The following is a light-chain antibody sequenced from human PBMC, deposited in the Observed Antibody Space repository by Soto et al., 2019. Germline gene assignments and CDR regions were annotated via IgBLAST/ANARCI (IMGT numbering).Light chain of an antibody. CDR3: LQRSNWPYT. Sequence: EIVLTQSPDTLSLSPGERATLSCRASKSFSRSYLAWYQQKPGQAPRLLIYGASSRATGIPDRFSGSGSGTDFTLTIDSLEPEDFAVYYCLQRSNWPYTFGQGTSLEIK. J-gene: IGKJ2*01. CDR2: GAS. CDR1: KSFSRSY. V-gene: IGKV3D-20*02.